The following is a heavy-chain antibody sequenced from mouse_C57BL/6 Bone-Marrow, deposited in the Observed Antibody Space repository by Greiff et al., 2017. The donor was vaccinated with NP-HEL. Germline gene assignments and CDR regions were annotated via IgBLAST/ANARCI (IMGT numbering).Heavy chain of an antibody. V-gene: IGHV1-87*01. CDR1: YTFSSRVH. D-gene: IGHD2-4*01. CDR3: SEDSAVYYCACPDYDSYYYAMDY. Sequence: QVQLKESGPELARPWASVKISCQAFYTFSSRVHFAFMDTNYWMQWVKQRPGQGQEWIGAIYPGNGDTSYNTKFKGKATFTADKSSSTAYMQLSSLTSEDSAVYYCACPDYDSYYYAMDYWGQGTSVTVSS. CDR2: GQGQEWIG. J-gene: IGHJ4*01.